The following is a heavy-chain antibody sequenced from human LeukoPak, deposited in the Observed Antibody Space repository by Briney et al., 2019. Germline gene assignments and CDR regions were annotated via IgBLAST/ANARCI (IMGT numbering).Heavy chain of an antibody. J-gene: IGHJ6*03. Sequence: GGSLRLSCAASGFTFSSYEMNWVRQAPGKGLEWVSYISSSGSTIYYADSVKGRFTISRDNAKNSLYLQMNSLRAEDTAVYYCARDSTMDRGDYYYYMDVWGKGTTVTVSS. V-gene: IGHV3-48*03. CDR2: ISSSGSTI. CDR3: ARDSTMDRGDYYYYMDV. D-gene: IGHD3-10*01. CDR1: GFTFSSYE.